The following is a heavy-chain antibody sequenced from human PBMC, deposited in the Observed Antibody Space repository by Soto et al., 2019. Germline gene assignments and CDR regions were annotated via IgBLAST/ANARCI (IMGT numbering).Heavy chain of an antibody. V-gene: IGHV4-34*01. D-gene: IGHD3-3*01. CDR3: ARDQRITIFGVVTGSYGMDV. Sequence: SETLSLTCAVYGGSFSGYYWSWIRQPPGKGLEWIGEINHSGNTNYNPSLKSRVTISVDTSKNQFSLKLSSVTAADTAVYYCARDQRITIFGVVTGSYGMDVWGQGTTVTVSS. CDR2: INHSGNT. CDR1: GGSFSGYY. J-gene: IGHJ6*02.